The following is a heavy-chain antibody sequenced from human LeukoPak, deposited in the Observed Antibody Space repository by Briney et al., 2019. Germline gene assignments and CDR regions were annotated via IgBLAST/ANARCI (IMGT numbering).Heavy chain of an antibody. CDR2: IYPDDFDT. CDR1: GYSFTSNW. Sequence: GESLKISCKGSGYSFTSNWIGWVRQMPGKGLEWMGLIYPDDFDTTYSPSFQGQVSISADKSISTAYLQWSSLKASDTAMYYCARGGGVIIKYFDYWGQGTLVTVSS. J-gene: IGHJ4*02. CDR3: ARGGGVIIKYFDY. D-gene: IGHD3-10*01. V-gene: IGHV5-51*01.